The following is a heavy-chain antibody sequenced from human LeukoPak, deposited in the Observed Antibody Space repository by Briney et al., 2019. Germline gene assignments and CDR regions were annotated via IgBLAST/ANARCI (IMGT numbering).Heavy chain of an antibody. J-gene: IGHJ6*03. CDR1: GGSISSNSYY. Sequence: SETLSLTCAVSGGSISSNSYYRGWIRQPPGKGLEWIGSIYYSGSTYYNPSLKSRVTISVDTSKNQFSLKLSSVTAADTAVYYCARGVAGTMPFGGYYYYYMDVWGKGTTVTISS. CDR2: IYYSGST. CDR3: ARGVAGTMPFGGYYYYYMDV. D-gene: IGHD6-19*01. V-gene: IGHV4-39*07.